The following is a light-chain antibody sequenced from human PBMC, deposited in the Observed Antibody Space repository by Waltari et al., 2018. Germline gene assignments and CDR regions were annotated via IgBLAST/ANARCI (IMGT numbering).Light chain of an antibody. Sequence: QSALTQPRSVSGSPGQSVTFSCTGTSNDVGGYNHVSWYQQSPGKAPKLMIYDVFNRPSGVPDRFSGSKAGNTASLPISGLQADDEADYYCCSYAGSYTVLFGGGTKLTVL. J-gene: IGLJ2*01. V-gene: IGLV2-11*01. CDR3: CSYAGSYTVL. CDR1: SNDVGGYNH. CDR2: DVF.